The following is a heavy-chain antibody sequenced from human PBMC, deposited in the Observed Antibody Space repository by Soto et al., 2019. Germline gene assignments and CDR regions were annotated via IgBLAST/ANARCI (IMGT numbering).Heavy chain of an antibody. CDR2: IIPIFCTA. CDR1: GGTFSSYA. D-gene: IGHD3-3*01. J-gene: IGHJ6*02. CDR3: ATGEYYGVWSGYVTALANYYYYGMDV. V-gene: IGHV1-69*13. Sequence: AVKVSCKASGGTFSSYAISWVRQAPGQELEWMGGIIPIFCTANYAQKFQGRVTITADESTSTAYMELSSLRSEDTAVYYCATGEYYGVWSGYVTALANYYYYGMDVWGQGTTGTGSS.